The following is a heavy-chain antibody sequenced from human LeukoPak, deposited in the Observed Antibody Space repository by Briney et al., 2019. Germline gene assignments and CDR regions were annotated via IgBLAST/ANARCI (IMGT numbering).Heavy chain of an antibody. CDR1: DASITRYF. J-gene: IGHJ4*02. CDR2: ISSGGST. Sequence: SETLSLTCTVSDASITRYFWNWIRQPPGKELEWIGYISSGGSTNYNPSLKSRLTISIDTSKNQFSLKLTSATAADTAVYYCARGDDYKSTLFDYWGQGTLVTVSS. CDR3: ARGDDYKSTLFDY. V-gene: IGHV4-59*01. D-gene: IGHD5-12*01.